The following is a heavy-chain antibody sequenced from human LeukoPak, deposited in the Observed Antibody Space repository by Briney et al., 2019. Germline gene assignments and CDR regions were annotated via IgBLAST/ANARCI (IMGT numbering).Heavy chain of an antibody. D-gene: IGHD1-1*01. V-gene: IGHV1-8*01. J-gene: IGHJ4*02. Sequence: ASVKVSCKASGYTFTSYDINWVRQATGQGLEWMGWMNPNSGNTGYAQKFQGRVTMTRSTSISTAYMELSSLRSEDTAVYYCARLDDWNDGGGSYWGQGTLVTVSS. CDR3: ARLDDWNDGGGSY. CDR2: MNPNSGNT. CDR1: GYTFTSYD.